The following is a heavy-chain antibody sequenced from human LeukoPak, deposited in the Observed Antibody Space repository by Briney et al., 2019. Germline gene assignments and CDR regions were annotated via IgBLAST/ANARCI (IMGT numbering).Heavy chain of an antibody. V-gene: IGHV4-4*07. CDR1: GGSISSYY. D-gene: IGHD3-10*01. CDR3: ARAPSETYCYGSGSPYYHYYGMDV. CDR2: IYTSGST. Sequence: SETLSLTCTVSGGSISSYYWSWIRQPAGKGLEWIGRIYTSGSTNYNPSLKSRVTMSVDTSKNQFSLKLSSVTAADTAVYYCARAPSETYCYGSGSPYYHYYGMDVWGQGTTVTVSS. J-gene: IGHJ6*02.